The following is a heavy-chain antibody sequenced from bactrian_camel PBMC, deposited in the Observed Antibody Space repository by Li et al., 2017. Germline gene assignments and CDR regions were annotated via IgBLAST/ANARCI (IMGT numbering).Heavy chain of an antibody. D-gene: IGHD1*01. CDR1: GFRVSDHD. CDR3: ADSLLN. CDR2: IYGGSVS. J-gene: IGHJ4*01. V-gene: IGHV3S10*01. Sequence: DVQLVESGGGLVQPGGSLTLSCTASGFRVSDHDWNWVRQAPGKGLEWVSSIYGGSVSYYADSVKGRFTISRDNARNTVDLQMDSLKPEDTAVYYCADSLLNWGQGTQVTV.